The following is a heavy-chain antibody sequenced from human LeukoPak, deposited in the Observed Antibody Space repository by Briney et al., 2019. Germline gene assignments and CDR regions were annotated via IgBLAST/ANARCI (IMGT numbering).Heavy chain of an antibody. J-gene: IGHJ4*02. Sequence: PSETLSLTCAVYGGSFSGYYWSWIRQPPGKGLEWIGEINHSGSTNYNPSLKSRVTISVDTSKNQFSLKLSSVTAADTAVYYCARGYCSSTSCYMLFDYWGQGTLVTVSP. V-gene: IGHV4-34*01. CDR2: INHSGST. CDR3: ARGYCSSTSCYMLFDY. D-gene: IGHD2-2*02. CDR1: GGSFSGYY.